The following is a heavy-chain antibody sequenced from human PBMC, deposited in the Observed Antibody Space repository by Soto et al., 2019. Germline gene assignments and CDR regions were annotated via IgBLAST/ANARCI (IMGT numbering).Heavy chain of an antibody. CDR1: GYTFIRYG. D-gene: IGHD1-26*01. CDR3: ARGLGLYYFDY. Sequence: ASVKVSCKASGYTFIRYGISWVRQAPGQGLEWMGWINAGNGNTKYSQKFQGRVTITRDTSASTAYMELSSLRSEDTAVYYCARGLGLYYFDYWGQGTLVTVSS. V-gene: IGHV1-3*01. J-gene: IGHJ4*02. CDR2: INAGNGNT.